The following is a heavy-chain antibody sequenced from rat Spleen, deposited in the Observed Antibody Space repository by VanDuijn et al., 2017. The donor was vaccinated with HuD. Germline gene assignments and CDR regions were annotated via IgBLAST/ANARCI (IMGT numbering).Heavy chain of an antibody. CDR1: GYSITSNY. CDR2: INSAGST. J-gene: IGHJ4*01. Sequence: EVQLQESGPGLVKPSQSLSLTCSVTGYSITSNYWGWIRKFPGSKLEWMGYINSAGSTNYNPSLKSRISITRDTSKNQFFLQVNSVTTEDTATYYCARGVMDAWGQGASVTVSS. V-gene: IGHV3-3*01. CDR3: ARGVMDA.